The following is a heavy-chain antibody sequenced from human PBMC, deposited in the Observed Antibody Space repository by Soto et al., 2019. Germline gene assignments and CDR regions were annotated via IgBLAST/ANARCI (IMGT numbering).Heavy chain of an antibody. CDR2: IHYTGST. V-gene: IGHV4-31*03. J-gene: IGHJ6*02. Sequence: SETLSLTCTVSGGSINSGNNYWTWIRQHSGKGLEWIGHIHYTGSTYYNPSLNSRVIISLDTYKNQFSLKQSSVTAADTAVYYCARRPRLDPDPRIPSSYYYAMDIWGQGTTVTVSS. CDR1: GGSINSGNNY. D-gene: IGHD2-21*01. CDR3: ARRPRLDPDPRIPSSYYYAMDI.